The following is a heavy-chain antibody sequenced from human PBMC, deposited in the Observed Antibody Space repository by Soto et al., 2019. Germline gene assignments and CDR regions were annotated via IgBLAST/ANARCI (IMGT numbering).Heavy chain of an antibody. CDR2: IIPIFGTA. CDR3: ARARGDYGDYDDWYFDL. CDR1: GGTFSSYA. D-gene: IGHD4-17*01. Sequence: QVQLVQSGAEVKKPGSSVKVSCKASGGTFSSYAISWVRQAPGQGLEWMGGIIPIFGTANYAQKFQGRVTITADESTSTAYMELSSLRSEDTAVYHCARARGDYGDYDDWYFDLWGRGTLVTVSS. V-gene: IGHV1-69*12. J-gene: IGHJ2*01.